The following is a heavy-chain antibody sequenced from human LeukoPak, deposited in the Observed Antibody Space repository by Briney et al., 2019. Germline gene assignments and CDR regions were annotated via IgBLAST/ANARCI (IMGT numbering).Heavy chain of an antibody. J-gene: IGHJ1*01. Sequence: PGGSLRLSCAASGFTVSSNYMNWVRQAPGKGLEWVSVIYSGGSTYYADSVKGRFTISRDNSKNTLYLQMNSLRAEDTAVYYCARDAAYDFRNPYRYFQHWGQGTLVTVSS. V-gene: IGHV3-53*01. CDR2: IYSGGST. CDR1: GFTVSSNY. CDR3: ARDAAYDFRNPYRYFQH. D-gene: IGHD3-3*01.